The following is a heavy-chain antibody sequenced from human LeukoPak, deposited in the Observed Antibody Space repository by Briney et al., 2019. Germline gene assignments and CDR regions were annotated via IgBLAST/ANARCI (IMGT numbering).Heavy chain of an antibody. D-gene: IGHD6-13*01. J-gene: IGHJ4*02. CDR2: IRHDGSKK. CDR1: GFTFSSYG. Sequence: GGSLRLSCGASGFTFSSYGMHWVRQGPGKGLEWVAFIRHDGSKKYHADSVKGRFTISRDNAKNSLYLQMNSLRAEDTALYYCAKSIAAAGPSPFDYWGQGTLVTVSS. CDR3: AKSIAAAGPSPFDY. V-gene: IGHV3-30*02.